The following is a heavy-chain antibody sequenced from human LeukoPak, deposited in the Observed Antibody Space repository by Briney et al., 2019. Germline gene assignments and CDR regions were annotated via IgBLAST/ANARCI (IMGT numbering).Heavy chain of an antibody. D-gene: IGHD4-17*01. CDR1: GGSISSYY. Sequence: SETLSLTCTVSGGSISSYYWSWIRQPPGKGLEWLGYIYYSGSTNYNPSLKSRVTISVDTSKNQFSLKPSSVTAADTAVYYCARDLGDESFDYWGQGTLVTVSS. CDR2: IYYSGST. J-gene: IGHJ4*02. V-gene: IGHV4-59*01. CDR3: ARDLGDESFDY.